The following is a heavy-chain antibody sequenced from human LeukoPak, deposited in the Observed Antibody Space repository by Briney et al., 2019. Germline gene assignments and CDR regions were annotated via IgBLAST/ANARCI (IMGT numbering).Heavy chain of an antibody. CDR1: GFTFTIYA. V-gene: IGHV3-23*01. D-gene: IGHD5-18*01. CDR2: IGINRADT. J-gene: IGHJ4*02. CDR3: AKSMSTAYSGFFDF. Sequence: GRSLRLSCVASGFTFTIYAMRWVRQAPRMGLEWVSIIGINRADTYNSDSVKSSLIISTDNSKNNLYLQIISLRAEATAMFYCAKSMSTAYSGFFDFWGQGTLVSVSS.